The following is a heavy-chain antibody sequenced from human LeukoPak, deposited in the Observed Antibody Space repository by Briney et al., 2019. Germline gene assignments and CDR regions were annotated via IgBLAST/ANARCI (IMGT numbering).Heavy chain of an antibody. CDR2: IRSKAYGGTT. D-gene: IGHD3-3*01. CDR3: TSEGSGYYIPSYFDY. Sequence: GGSLRLSCTASGFTFGDYAMSWFRQAPGKVLEWVGFIRSKAYGGTTEYAASVKGRFTISRDDSKSIAYLQMNSLKTEDTAVYYCTSEGSGYYIPSYFDYWGQGTLVTVSS. V-gene: IGHV3-49*03. J-gene: IGHJ4*02. CDR1: GFTFGDYA.